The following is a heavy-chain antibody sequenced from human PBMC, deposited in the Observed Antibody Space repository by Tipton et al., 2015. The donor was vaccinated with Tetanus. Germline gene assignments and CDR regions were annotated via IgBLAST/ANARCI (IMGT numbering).Heavy chain of an antibody. CDR1: GGSVSSGSNY. V-gene: IGHV4-61*01. D-gene: IGHD3-3*01. CDR3: AIIRDFLSGHFDF. CDR2: ILYGGGT. J-gene: IGHJ4*02. Sequence: LRLSCSIFGGSVSSGSNYWAWIRQPPGKGLEYIGYILYGGGTHYNPSLKRRITVSADPSQNQFSLKLTSVTAADTAVYYCAIIRDFLSGHFDFWGQGTLVGFSS.